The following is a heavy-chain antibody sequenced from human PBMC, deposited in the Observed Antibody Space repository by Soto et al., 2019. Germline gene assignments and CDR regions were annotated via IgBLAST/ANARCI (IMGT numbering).Heavy chain of an antibody. Sequence: GGSLRLCCAASKFSFSGYWMHWVRQAPGKGLMRVSRVNPDGSTTTYAGSVKGRFTISRDNAKNTVFLQMNSLRADDTAVYYCAKVASGSYDWFDPWGQGTLVTVSS. CDR3: AKVASGSYDWFDP. CDR1: KFSFSGYW. D-gene: IGHD1-26*01. J-gene: IGHJ5*02. CDR2: VNPDGSTT. V-gene: IGHV3-74*01.